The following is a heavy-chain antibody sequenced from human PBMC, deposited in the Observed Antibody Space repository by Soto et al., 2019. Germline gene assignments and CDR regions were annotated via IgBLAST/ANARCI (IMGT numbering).Heavy chain of an antibody. Sequence: ASVKVSCKASGYTFTSYAMHWVRQAPGQRLEWMGWINAGNGNTKYSQKFQGRVTITRDTSASTAYMELSSLRSEDTAVYYCARVSSGIAAAGVNWNSFAYWGKGTLVTVSS. CDR3: ARVSSGIAAAGVNWNSFAY. J-gene: IGHJ4*02. CDR1: GYTFTSYA. V-gene: IGHV1-3*01. CDR2: INAGNGNT. D-gene: IGHD6-13*01.